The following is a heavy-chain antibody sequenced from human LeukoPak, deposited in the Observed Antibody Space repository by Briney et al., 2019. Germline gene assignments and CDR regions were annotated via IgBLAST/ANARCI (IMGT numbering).Heavy chain of an antibody. D-gene: IGHD6-19*01. J-gene: IGHJ4*02. Sequence: KTSETLTLTCTASGGSISSYYWSWIRQPPGKGLEWIGYIYCSGSTNYNPSLKRRVPISVDPSKNQFSLKLSSVTAADTAVYYCARQGGIAVAGQGLDYWGQGTLVTVSS. CDR1: GGSISSYY. CDR2: IYCSGST. CDR3: ARQGGIAVAGQGLDY. V-gene: IGHV4-59*08.